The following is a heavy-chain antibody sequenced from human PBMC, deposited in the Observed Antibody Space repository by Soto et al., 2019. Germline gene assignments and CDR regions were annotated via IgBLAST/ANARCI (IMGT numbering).Heavy chain of an antibody. V-gene: IGHV1-69*02. CDR1: GGTFSSYT. J-gene: IGHJ4*02. CDR3: ARVGPVRHAVTADY. D-gene: IGHD2-21*02. CDR2: IIPILGIA. Sequence: QVQLVQSGAEVQKPGSSVKVSCKASGGTFSSYTISWVRQAPGQGLEWMGRIIPILGIANYAQKFQGRVTLTADKSTSTAYRELSSLRSEDTAVYYCARVGPVRHAVTADYWGQGTLVTVSS.